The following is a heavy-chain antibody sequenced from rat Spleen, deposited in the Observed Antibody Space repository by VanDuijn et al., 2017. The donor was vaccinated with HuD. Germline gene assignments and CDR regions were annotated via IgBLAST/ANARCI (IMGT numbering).Heavy chain of an antibody. J-gene: IGHJ3*01. V-gene: IGHV5-22*01. CDR1: GFIFSDYY. CDR3: ARPLALNWFAY. CDR2: ITNIAGRT. D-gene: IGHD3-2*01. Sequence: EVQLVESGGGLVQPGRSLKVSCADSGFIFSDYYMAWVRQAPTKGLEWVASITNIAGRTHYPDSVKGRFTISRDIAKSTLFLQMNSLRSEDTATYFCARPLALNWFAYWGQGTLVTVSS.